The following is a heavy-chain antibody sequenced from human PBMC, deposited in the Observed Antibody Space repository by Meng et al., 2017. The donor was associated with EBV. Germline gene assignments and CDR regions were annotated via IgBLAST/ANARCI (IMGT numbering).Heavy chain of an antibody. Sequence: QITVKVSGPALVKPPQTLTRTCTFAGFSISTRGVGVGWIRQPPGKALEWLALIYWDDDKRYSPSLKSRLTITKDTSKNQVVLTMTNMDPVDAATYYCAHIIAARPFDYWGQGTLVTVSS. CDR2: IYWDDDK. V-gene: IGHV2-5*02. CDR3: AHIIAARPFDY. J-gene: IGHJ4*02. CDR1: GFSISTRGVG. D-gene: IGHD6-6*01.